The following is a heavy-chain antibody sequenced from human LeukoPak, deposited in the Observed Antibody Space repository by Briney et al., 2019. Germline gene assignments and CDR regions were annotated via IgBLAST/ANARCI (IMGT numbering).Heavy chain of an antibody. CDR2: IYYSGST. D-gene: IGHD3-10*01. CDR1: GGSISSYY. V-gene: IGHV4-59*01. Sequence: PSETLSLTCTVSGGSISSYYWSWIRQPPGKGLEWIGYIYYSGSTNYNPSLKSRVTISVDTSKNQFSLKLSSVTAADTAVYYCARDVRHGSGRTRDWFDPWGQGTLVTVSS. CDR3: ARDVRHGSGRTRDWFDP. J-gene: IGHJ5*02.